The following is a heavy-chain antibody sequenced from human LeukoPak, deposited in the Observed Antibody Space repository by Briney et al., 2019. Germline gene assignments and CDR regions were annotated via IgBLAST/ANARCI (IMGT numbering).Heavy chain of an antibody. CDR1: GYVFSDSA. D-gene: IGHD3-22*01. CDR2: INAGNGYT. J-gene: IGHJ5*02. V-gene: IGHV1-3*01. CDR3: ARGANYYDSSGSSNWLDP. Sequence: ASVKVSCKTSGYVFSDSAMHWVRQAPGQRLEWMGWINAGNGYTRYSQKFQGRVTMTRDTSASTVCMQLRSLRSEDTAVYYCARGANYYDSSGSSNWLDPWGRGTLVTVSS.